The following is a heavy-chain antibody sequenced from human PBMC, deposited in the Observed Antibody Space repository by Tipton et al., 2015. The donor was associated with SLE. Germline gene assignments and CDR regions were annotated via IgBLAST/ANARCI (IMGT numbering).Heavy chain of an antibody. Sequence: TLSLTCSVPGGSISSSSYYWGGIRQSPGKGLEGIGEVNHLGTIYYNASLKSRVTISIDTSKSHFSLKLTSVTAADTAVYYCVRMEGMITYGGIAGLWGQGTVVTVSS. J-gene: IGHJ4*02. CDR3: VRMEGMITYGGIAGL. CDR2: VNHLGTI. V-gene: IGHV4-39*02. CDR1: GGSISSSSYY. D-gene: IGHD3-16*01.